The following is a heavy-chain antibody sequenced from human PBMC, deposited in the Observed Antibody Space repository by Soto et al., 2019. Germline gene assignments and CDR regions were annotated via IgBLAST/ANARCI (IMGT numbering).Heavy chain of an antibody. CDR3: ARGIKSSGWTIDY. CDR1: GFTFSSYG. D-gene: IGHD6-19*01. CDR2: IWYDGSNK. J-gene: IGHJ4*02. Sequence: GGSLRLSCAASGFTFSSYGMHWVRQAPGKGLEWVAVIWYDGSNKYYADSVKGRFTISRDNSKNTLYLQMNSLRAEDTAVYYCARGIKSSGWTIDYWGQGTLVTVSS. V-gene: IGHV3-33*01.